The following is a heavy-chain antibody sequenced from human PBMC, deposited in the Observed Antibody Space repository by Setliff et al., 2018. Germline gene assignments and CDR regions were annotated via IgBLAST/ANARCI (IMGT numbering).Heavy chain of an antibody. CDR3: ARLSWNGLRYYGLDV. CDR2: ISHSGST. CDR1: GGSFNVYF. D-gene: IGHD3-3*01. J-gene: IGHJ6*02. Sequence: SETLSLTCAVYGGSFNVYFWSWIRQPPGKGLEWIGEISHSGSTNYNPSLKSRVTMSVDKSKNQFSLKLRSVTAADTAVYYCARLSWNGLRYYGLDVWGQGTTVTVSS. V-gene: IGHV4-34*01.